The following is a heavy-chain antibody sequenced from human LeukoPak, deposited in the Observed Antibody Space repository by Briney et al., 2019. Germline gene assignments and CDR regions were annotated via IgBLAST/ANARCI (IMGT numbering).Heavy chain of an antibody. CDR1: GYSFSNYW. D-gene: IGHD4/OR15-4a*01. CDR2: IYPGDSDT. Sequence: GESLKISCKSSGYSFSNYWIGWVRQMPGKGLEWMGIIYPGDSDTRYSPSFQGQVTISADKSISTAYLQWSSLKASDTAVYYCARLIASLTTSTFNIWGQGTVVTVSS. V-gene: IGHV5-51*01. CDR3: ARLIASLTTSTFNI. J-gene: IGHJ3*02.